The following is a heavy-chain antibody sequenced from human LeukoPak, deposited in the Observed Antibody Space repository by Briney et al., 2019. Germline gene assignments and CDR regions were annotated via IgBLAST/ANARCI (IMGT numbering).Heavy chain of an antibody. D-gene: IGHD6-19*01. CDR2: ITWNSGII. CDR1: GFIFDNYA. CDR3: AKGYSSGWSYFDD. V-gene: IGHV3-9*01. J-gene: IGHJ4*02. Sequence: PGGSLRLSCATSGFIFDNYAMHWVRQVPGKGLEWVPGITWNSGIIDYADSVKGRFTISRNNANNSLSLHMKSLGAEDTAVYYCAKGYSSGWSYFDDRGQGILVTVSS.